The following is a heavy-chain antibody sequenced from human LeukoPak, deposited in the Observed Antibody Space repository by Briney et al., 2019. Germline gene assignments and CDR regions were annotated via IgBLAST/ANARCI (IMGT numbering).Heavy chain of an antibody. Sequence: ASVKVSCKASGYTFTGYYMHWVRQAPGQGPEWMGWINPNSGGTNYAQKFQGRVTMTRDTSISTAYMELSRLRSDDTAVYYCARDRAVVVAATDYWGQGTLVTVSS. J-gene: IGHJ4*02. V-gene: IGHV1-2*02. CDR1: GYTFTGYY. CDR2: INPNSGGT. D-gene: IGHD2-15*01. CDR3: ARDRAVVVAATDY.